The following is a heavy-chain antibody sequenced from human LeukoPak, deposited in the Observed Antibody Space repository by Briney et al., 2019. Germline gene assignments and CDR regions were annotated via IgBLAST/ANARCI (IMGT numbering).Heavy chain of an antibody. V-gene: IGHV4-59*08. CDR2: IYSTGST. CDR1: GGSISSSY. D-gene: IGHD2-2*01. Sequence: SETLSLTCTVSGGSISSSYWSWIRQPPGKGLEWIGYIYSTGSTNSNPSLKSRVTISVDTSKNQFSLNLSSVTPADPAVYYCARHGGHCTSTSCFDPWGQGTLVTVSS. J-gene: IGHJ5*02. CDR3: ARHGGHCTSTSCFDP.